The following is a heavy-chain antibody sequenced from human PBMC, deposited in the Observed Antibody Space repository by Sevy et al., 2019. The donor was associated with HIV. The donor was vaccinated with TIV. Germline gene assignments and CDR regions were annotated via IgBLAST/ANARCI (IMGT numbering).Heavy chain of an antibody. CDR2: IWNDGSNK. J-gene: IGHJ4*02. CDR3: AREADFGDYFDY. D-gene: IGHD3-10*01. V-gene: IGHV3-33*01. CDR1: GFTFSDFG. Sequence: GGSLRLSCAASGFTFSDFGMQWVRQAPGKGLQWVAVIWNDGSNKYYADSVKGRFTTSRDNSSNTLYLQMNSLRAEDTAVYYCAREADFGDYFDYWGQGTLVTVSS.